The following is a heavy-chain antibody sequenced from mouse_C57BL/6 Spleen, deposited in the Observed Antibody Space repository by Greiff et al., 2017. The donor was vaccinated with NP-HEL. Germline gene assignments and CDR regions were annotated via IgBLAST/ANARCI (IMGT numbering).Heavy chain of an antibody. CDR3: ARRPDYYGSSYYYFDY. CDR2: INPSTGGT. V-gene: IGHV1-42*01. D-gene: IGHD1-1*01. Sequence: EVQLQQSGPELVKPGASVKISCKASGYSFTGYYMNWVKQSPEKSLEWIGEINPSTGGTTYNQKFKAKATLTVDKSSSTAYMQLKSLTSEDSAVYYCARRPDYYGSSYYYFDYWGQGTTLTVSS. J-gene: IGHJ2*01. CDR1: GYSFTGYY.